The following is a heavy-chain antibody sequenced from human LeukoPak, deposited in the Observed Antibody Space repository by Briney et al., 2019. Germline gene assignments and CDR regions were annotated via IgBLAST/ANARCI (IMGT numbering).Heavy chain of an antibody. CDR3: ARDLATVTKGFDI. CDR1: DDSFISHY. J-gene: IGHJ3*02. D-gene: IGHD4-17*01. V-gene: IGHV4-59*11. CDR2: ISYIGST. Sequence: SETLSLTCAVSDDSFISHYWTWIRQPPGKGLEWIGYISYIGSTNYNSSLKSRVSISISTSKNQFPLKLSSVTAADTAVYFCARDLATVTKGFDIWGQGTMVSVSS.